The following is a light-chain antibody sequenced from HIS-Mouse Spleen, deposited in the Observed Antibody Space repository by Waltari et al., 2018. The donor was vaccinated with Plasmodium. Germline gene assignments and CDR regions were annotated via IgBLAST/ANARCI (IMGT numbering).Light chain of an antibody. CDR3: SSYTSSSNVV. CDR1: RSDVGGYNY. J-gene: IGLJ2*01. V-gene: IGLV2-14*03. Sequence: QSALTQPASVSGSPGQSITISCTGTRSDVGGYNYVPWYQQHPGKAPKLMIYDVSNRPSGVSNRFSGSKSGNTASLTISGLQAEDEADYYCSSYTSSSNVVFGGGTKLTVL. CDR2: DVS.